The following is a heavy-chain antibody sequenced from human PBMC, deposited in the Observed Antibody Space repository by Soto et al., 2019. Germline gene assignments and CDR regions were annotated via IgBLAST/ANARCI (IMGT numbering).Heavy chain of an antibody. J-gene: IGHJ3*02. CDR2: IIPIFGTA. CDR1: GGTFSSYA. D-gene: IGHD3-22*01. CDR3: ARPPRDDYDSSGYYAFDI. Sequence: QVQLVQSGAEVKKPGSSVKVSCKASGGTFSSYAISWVRQAPGQGLEWMGGIIPIFGTANYAQKFQGRVTITADESTSTAYMELSSLRSEDTAVYYCARPPRDDYDSSGYYAFDIWGQGTMVTVSS. V-gene: IGHV1-69*12.